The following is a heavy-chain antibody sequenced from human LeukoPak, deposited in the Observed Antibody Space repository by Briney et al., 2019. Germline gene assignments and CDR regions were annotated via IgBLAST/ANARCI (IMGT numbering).Heavy chain of an antibody. Sequence: ASVKVSCKASGYTFTGYYIHWVRQAPGQGLEWMGWINPHSGGTNYAQKFQGGVTMTRDTSITTAYMELSSLRSDDTAVYYCARNDFWSGYGGLYYYYMDVWGKGTTVTVS. V-gene: IGHV1-2*02. D-gene: IGHD3-3*01. J-gene: IGHJ6*03. CDR1: GYTFTGYY. CDR2: INPHSGGT. CDR3: ARNDFWSGYGGLYYYYMDV.